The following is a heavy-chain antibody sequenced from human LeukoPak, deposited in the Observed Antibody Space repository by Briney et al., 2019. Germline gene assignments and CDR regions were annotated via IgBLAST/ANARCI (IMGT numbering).Heavy chain of an antibody. Sequence: GGSLRLSCAASGFTFSSYWMHWVRQAPGKGLEWVSHISSDGSSTSYADSVKGRFTISRDNAKNTLYLQMNRLRAEDTAVYYCARDKVSNYVFDYWGQGTLLTVSS. CDR2: ISSDGSST. V-gene: IGHV3-74*01. CDR3: ARDKVSNYVFDY. D-gene: IGHD4-11*01. J-gene: IGHJ4*02. CDR1: GFTFSSYW.